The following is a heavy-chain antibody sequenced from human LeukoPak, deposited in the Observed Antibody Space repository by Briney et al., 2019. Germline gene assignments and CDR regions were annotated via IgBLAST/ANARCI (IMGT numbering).Heavy chain of an antibody. Sequence: VASVKVSCKASGGTFSSYAISWVRQAPGQGLEWMGGIIPIFGTANYAQKFQGRVTITTDESTSTAYMELSSLRAEDTAVYYCARDSGNGYDYWGQGTLVTVSS. J-gene: IGHJ4*02. CDR2: IIPIFGTA. CDR3: ARDSGNGYDY. CDR1: GGTFSSYA. V-gene: IGHV1-69*05. D-gene: IGHD5-18*01.